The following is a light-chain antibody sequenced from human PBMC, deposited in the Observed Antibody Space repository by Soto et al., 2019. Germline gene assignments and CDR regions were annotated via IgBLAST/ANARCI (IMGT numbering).Light chain of an antibody. Sequence: DIVLTQSPGTLSLSPGERATLSCRASQNVRNTYLAWYQQKPGQAPRLLIYDASSRATGIPDRFSGSGSGTDFTLTISSLQPEDFATYYCQQSYTTPRTFGQGTKVDIK. CDR1: QNVRNTY. J-gene: IGKJ1*01. CDR3: QQSYTTPRT. V-gene: IGKV3D-20*02. CDR2: DAS.